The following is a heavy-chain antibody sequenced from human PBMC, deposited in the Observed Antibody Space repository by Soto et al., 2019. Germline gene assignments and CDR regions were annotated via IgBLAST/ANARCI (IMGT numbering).Heavy chain of an antibody. CDR1: GFTFSNYA. Sequence: EVQLLESGGGLVQPGGSLRLSCAASGFTFSNYAMSWVRQAPGKGLEWVSGISGGGGSSYYADSVKGRFTISRDNSKNTLYLQMNRVRAEDTAVYYCVHNCGVDCHSVFFYWGQGTLVIVSS. CDR2: ISGGGGSS. V-gene: IGHV3-23*01. J-gene: IGHJ4*02. D-gene: IGHD2-21*02. CDR3: VHNCGVDCHSVFFY.